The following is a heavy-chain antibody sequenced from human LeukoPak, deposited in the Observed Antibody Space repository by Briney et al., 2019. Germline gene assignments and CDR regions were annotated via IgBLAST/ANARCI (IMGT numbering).Heavy chain of an antibody. CDR3: AKDRYGDYGGRGALEI. CDR1: GFTFSDYY. CDR2: IRYDGSNK. D-gene: IGHD4-17*01. J-gene: IGHJ3*02. V-gene: IGHV3-30*02. Sequence: GGSLRLSCAASGFTFSDYYMSWIRQAPGKGLEWVAFIRYDGSNKYYADSVKGRFTISRDNSKNTLYLQMNSLRPEDTAVYYCAKDRYGDYGGRGALEIWGQGTMVAVSS.